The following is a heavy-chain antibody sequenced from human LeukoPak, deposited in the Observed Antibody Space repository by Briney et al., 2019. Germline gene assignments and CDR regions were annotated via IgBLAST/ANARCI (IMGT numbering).Heavy chain of an antibody. CDR3: ARDRGVGVDY. CDR1: GGSISSYY. V-gene: IGHV4-59*12. D-gene: IGHD1-26*01. J-gene: IGHJ4*02. Sequence: SETLSLTCTVSGGSISSYYWSWIRQPPGRGREWDGYIYSSGSSNYNPSLKSRVTISVDTSKNQFSLKLSSVTAADTAVYYCARDRGVGVDYWGQGTLVTVSS. CDR2: IYSSGSS.